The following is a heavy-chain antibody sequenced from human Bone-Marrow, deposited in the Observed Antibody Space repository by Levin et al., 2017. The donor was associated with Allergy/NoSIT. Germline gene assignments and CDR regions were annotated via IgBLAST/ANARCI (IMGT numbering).Heavy chain of an antibody. CDR3: ARFNVYDFDY. J-gene: IGHJ4*02. Sequence: SETLSLTCTVSGGSISGGGYYWSWIRQHPGKGLEWIGYSYYSGNTYYNPSLKSRVIISVVTSKNQLSLKLTAVTVADTAVYYCARFNVYDFDYWGQGTLVTVSS. V-gene: IGHV4-31*03. CDR1: GGSISGGGYY. D-gene: IGHD5/OR15-5a*01. CDR2: SYYSGNT.